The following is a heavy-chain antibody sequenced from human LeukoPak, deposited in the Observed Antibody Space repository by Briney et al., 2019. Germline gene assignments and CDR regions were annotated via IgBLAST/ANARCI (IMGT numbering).Heavy chain of an antibody. CDR2: IYYSGST. J-gene: IGHJ3*02. Sequence: SETLSLTCTVSGGSISSGDYYWSWIRQPPGKGLEWIGYIYYSGSTYYSPSLKSRITISVDTSKNQFSLKLSSVTAADTAVYYCARATHDYVWGDAFDIWGQGTMVTVSS. CDR1: GGSISSGDYY. D-gene: IGHD3-16*01. V-gene: IGHV4-30-4*01. CDR3: ARATHDYVWGDAFDI.